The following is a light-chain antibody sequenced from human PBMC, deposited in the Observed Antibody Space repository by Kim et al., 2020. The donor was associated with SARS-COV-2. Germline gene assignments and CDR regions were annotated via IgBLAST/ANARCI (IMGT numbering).Light chain of an antibody. CDR3: LQDNSYPRT. CDR1: QDIRNE. V-gene: IGKV1-6*01. CDR2: AAS. J-gene: IGKJ1*01. Sequence: GDRVTITCRASQDIRNELAWYHQRPGEAPKLLIYAASSRQSGVSSTISGSGSGKDFTLTISSLQPDDFGTYYCLQDNSYPRTFGQGTKV.